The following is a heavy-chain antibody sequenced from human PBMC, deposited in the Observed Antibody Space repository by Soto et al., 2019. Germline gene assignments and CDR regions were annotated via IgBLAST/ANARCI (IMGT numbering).Heavy chain of an antibody. J-gene: IGHJ4*02. CDR1: GFTFSSYG. D-gene: IGHD2-15*01. Sequence: GLSLRLSCAASGFTFSSYGMHWVRQAPGKGLGWVAVIPYDGSNKYYADSLKGRFTISRDNSKNTLYLQMNRLRAEDTAVYSCARVRGVVVLRHLFDYWGQGTLVTGSS. CDR3: ARVRGVVVLRHLFDY. CDR2: IPYDGSNK. V-gene: IGHV3-30*14.